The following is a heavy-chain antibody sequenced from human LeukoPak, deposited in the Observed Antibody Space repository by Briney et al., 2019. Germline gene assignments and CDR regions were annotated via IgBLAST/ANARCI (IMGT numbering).Heavy chain of an antibody. J-gene: IGHJ3*02. V-gene: IGHV5-51*01. CDR1: GYSFTSYW. CDR2: IQPRDSQT. Sequence: GESLKISCKGSGYSFTSYWIDRVRQMPGKGLEWMGLIQPRDSQTRYSPSFQGQVTFSDDKSISTAYLQWSSLRTSDTAMYYCARRLQTGAFDIWGQGTLVTVSS. CDR3: ARRLQTGAFDI.